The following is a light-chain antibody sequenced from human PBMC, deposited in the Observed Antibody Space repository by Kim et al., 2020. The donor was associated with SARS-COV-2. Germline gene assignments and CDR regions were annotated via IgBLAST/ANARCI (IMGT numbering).Light chain of an antibody. J-gene: IGKJ4*01. CDR1: QSVSRC. Sequence: LSPGDRATLSCRTNQSVSRCLGWYQQKPGQAPRLLIYDASQRATGIPAMFSGSGSGTDFTLTISSLEPEDFAIYYCQQRSNWPLTFGGGTKVDIK. CDR3: QQRSNWPLT. V-gene: IGKV3-11*01. CDR2: DAS.